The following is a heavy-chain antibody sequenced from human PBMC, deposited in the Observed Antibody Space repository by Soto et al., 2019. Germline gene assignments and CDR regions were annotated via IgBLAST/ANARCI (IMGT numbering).Heavy chain of an antibody. Sequence: PSETLSLTCTVSGGSVSSGSYYWSWIRQPPGKGLEWIGYIYYSGSTNYNPSLKSRVTISVDTSKNQFSLKLSSVTAADTAVYYCARDRRYYYDSSGYPPGVDPWGQGTLVTVS. J-gene: IGHJ5*02. V-gene: IGHV4-61*01. CDR3: ARDRRYYYDSSGYPPGVDP. CDR2: IYYSGST. CDR1: GGSVSSGSYY. D-gene: IGHD3-22*01.